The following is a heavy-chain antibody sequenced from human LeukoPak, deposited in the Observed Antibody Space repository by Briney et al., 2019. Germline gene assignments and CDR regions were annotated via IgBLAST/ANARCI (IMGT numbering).Heavy chain of an antibody. CDR2: IYSGGST. D-gene: IGHD2-8*01. J-gene: IGHJ4*02. CDR3: ASWPVSPGGY. CDR1: RFAVSSNF. Sequence: PGGSLRLSCAASRFAVSSNFMTWVRQAPGKGLEWVSVIYSGGSTYYADSVKGRFTISRDNSKNTVYLQMNSLRAEDTAVYYCASWPVSPGGYWGQGTLVTVFS. V-gene: IGHV3-66*01.